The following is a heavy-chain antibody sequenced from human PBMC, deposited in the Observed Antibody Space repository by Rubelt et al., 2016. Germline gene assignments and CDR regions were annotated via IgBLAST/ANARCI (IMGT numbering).Heavy chain of an antibody. D-gene: IGHD4-17*01. V-gene: IGHV4-39*02. Sequence: QLQLQESGPGLVKPSEILSLTCTVSGGSISSSSYYWVWIRQPPGKGLEWIGEINHSGSTNYNPSLKRRVTISVETSKNHLSLKRCAVTAADTAVYYCASSTVTNRYWYFDLWGRGTLVTVSS. CDR2: INHSGST. J-gene: IGHJ2*01. CDR1: GGSISSSSYY. CDR3: ASSTVTNRYWYFDL.